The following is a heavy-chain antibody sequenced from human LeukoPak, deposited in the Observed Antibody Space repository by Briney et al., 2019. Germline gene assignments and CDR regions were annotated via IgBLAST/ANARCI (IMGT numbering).Heavy chain of an antibody. CDR1: GYTFTSYD. Sequence: ASVKVSCKASGYTFTSYDINWVRQATGQGLEWMGWMNPNSGNTGYAQKFQGRVTITRNTSISTAYTELSSLRSEDTAVYYCARGRKLAARRAYGVPYYFDYWGQGTLVTVSS. V-gene: IGHV1-8*03. J-gene: IGHJ4*02. D-gene: IGHD6-6*01. CDR2: MNPNSGNT. CDR3: ARGRKLAARRAYGVPYYFDY.